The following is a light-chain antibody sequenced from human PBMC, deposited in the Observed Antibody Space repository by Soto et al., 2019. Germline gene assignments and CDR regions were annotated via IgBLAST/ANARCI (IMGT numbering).Light chain of an antibody. CDR3: SSYTSSLWV. J-gene: IGLJ3*02. V-gene: IGLV2-14*01. Sequence: QSVLTQPASVSGSPGQSITISCTGTSSDVGGYNYVSWYQQHPGKAPKLMIYDASNRPSGVSNRFSGSKSGNTASLTISGLQAEDEADYYCSSYTSSLWVFGGGTKLTVL. CDR2: DAS. CDR1: SSDVGGYNY.